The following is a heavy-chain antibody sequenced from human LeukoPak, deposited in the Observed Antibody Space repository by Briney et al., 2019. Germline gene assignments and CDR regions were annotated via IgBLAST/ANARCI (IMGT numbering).Heavy chain of an antibody. CDR1: GFTFSSYG. D-gene: IGHD4-23*01. CDR2: IRYDGSSK. V-gene: IGHV3-30*02. Sequence: GGSLRLSCAASGFTFSSYGMHWVRQAPGKGLEWVAFIRYDGSSKYYADSVKGRFTISRDNSKNTLYLQMNSLRAEDTAVYYCAKDDYGGNSFWGQGTLVTVSS. J-gene: IGHJ4*02. CDR3: AKDDYGGNSF.